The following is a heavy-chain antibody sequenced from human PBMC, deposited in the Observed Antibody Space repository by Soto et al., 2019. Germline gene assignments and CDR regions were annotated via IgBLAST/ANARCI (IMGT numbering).Heavy chain of an antibody. CDR1: GYTFNRHG. Sequence: QVHLVQSGGEVKKPGASVKVSCKASGYTFNRHGITWVRQAPGQGLEWMGWISGYNGDINYEQKFQGRVTLSSDTLTSTVYLELKSLRFDDTAVYYCARVGIVGAREIDFWGQGTLVTVCS. V-gene: IGHV1-18*04. D-gene: IGHD1-26*01. CDR3: ARVGIVGAREIDF. J-gene: IGHJ4*02. CDR2: ISGYNGDI.